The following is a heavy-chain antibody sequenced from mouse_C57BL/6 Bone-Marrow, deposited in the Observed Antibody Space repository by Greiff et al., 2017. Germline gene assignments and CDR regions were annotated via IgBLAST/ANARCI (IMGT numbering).Heavy chain of an antibody. D-gene: IGHD3-2*02. CDR3: AREEDTRLRLLGWFAY. Sequence: QVQLQQPGAELVRPGSSVKLSCKASGYTFTSYWMDWVKQRPGQGLEWIGNIYPSDSETHYNQKFKDKATLTVDKSSSTTYMQLSSLTSEDSAVYYCAREEDTRLRLLGWFAYWGQGTLVTVSA. CDR1: GYTFTSYW. V-gene: IGHV1-61*01. CDR2: IYPSDSET. J-gene: IGHJ3*01.